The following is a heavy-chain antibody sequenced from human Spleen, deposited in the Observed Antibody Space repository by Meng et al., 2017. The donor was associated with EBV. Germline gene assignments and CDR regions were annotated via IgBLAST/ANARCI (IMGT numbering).Heavy chain of an antibody. V-gene: IGHV1-2*06. CDR3: ASAYIYVFDY. D-gene: IGHD5-18*01. CDR1: GYSFTDFS. J-gene: IGHJ4*02. Sequence: QAQLVQSGAEVKKPGASVKVSCKASGYSFTDFSIHWVRQVPGQGLEWMGRLNPNSGGTNYAQNFQGRVTMTSDTSISTAYMALSGLTSDDTAVYYCASAYIYVFDYWGQGTLVTVSS. CDR2: LNPNSGGT.